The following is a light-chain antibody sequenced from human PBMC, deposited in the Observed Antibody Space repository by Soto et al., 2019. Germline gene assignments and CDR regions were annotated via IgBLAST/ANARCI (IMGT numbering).Light chain of an antibody. J-gene: IGLJ2*01. CDR3: ETSDRSLSVLV. Sequence: QSVLTQPPSVSAAPGQKVTISCSGSSSNIGSYYVSWYQQLPGAAPKLLIYDNDKRPSGIPDRFSGSKSGTSATLAITGLQTGHEADYYCETSDRSLSVLVFGGGTKVTVL. CDR2: DND. CDR1: SSNIGSYY. V-gene: IGLV1-51*01.